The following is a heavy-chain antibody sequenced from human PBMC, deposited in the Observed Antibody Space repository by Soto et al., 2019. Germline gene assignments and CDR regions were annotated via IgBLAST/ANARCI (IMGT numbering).Heavy chain of an antibody. D-gene: IGHD2-15*01. J-gene: IGHJ6*02. Sequence: PSETLSLTCAVSGGSISSGGYSWSWIRQPPGKGLEWIGYIYHSGSTYYNPSLKSRVTISVDRSKNQLSLKLRSVTAADTAVYYCAKELVTSTDYGMDVWGQGTTVTVSS. CDR2: IYHSGST. V-gene: IGHV4-30-2*02. CDR1: GGSISSGGYS. CDR3: AKELVTSTDYGMDV.